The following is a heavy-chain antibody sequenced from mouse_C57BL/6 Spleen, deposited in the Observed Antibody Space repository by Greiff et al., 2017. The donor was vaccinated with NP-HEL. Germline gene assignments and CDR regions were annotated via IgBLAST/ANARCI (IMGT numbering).Heavy chain of an antibody. V-gene: IGHV1-61*01. CDR3: ARPPYYGSSYGYAMDY. Sequence: VQLQQPGAELVRPGSSVKLSCKASGYTFTSYWMAWVKQRPGQGLEWIGNIYPSDSETHYNQKFKDKATLTVDKSSSTAYMQLSSLTSEDSAVYYCARPPYYGSSYGYAMDYWGQGTSVTVSS. J-gene: IGHJ4*01. D-gene: IGHD1-1*01. CDR1: GYTFTSYW. CDR2: IYPSDSET.